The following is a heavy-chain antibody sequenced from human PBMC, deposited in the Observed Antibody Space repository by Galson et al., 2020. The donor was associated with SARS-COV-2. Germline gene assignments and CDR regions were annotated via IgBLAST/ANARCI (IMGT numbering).Heavy chain of an antibody. J-gene: IGHJ5*01. V-gene: IGHV3-23*02. Sequence: GGSLRLSCTADGFIFRSHAMSWVRQVPGKGLEWVSGINDRGDKAFYGGSVEGRFTISRDNSKNTLYLQMNSLTVDDTAIYYCAKESGNIGVPLYDSWGHGTLVTVSS. CDR1: GFIFRSHA. D-gene: IGHD1-1*01. CDR2: INDRGDKA. CDR3: AKESGNIGVPLYDS.